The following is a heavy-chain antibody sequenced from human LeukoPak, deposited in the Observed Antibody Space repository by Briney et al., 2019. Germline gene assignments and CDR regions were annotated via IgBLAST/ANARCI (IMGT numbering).Heavy chain of an antibody. CDR1: GFTFSSYS. V-gene: IGHV3-21*01. Sequence: GGSLRLSCAASGFTFSSYSMNWVRQAPGKGLEWVSSISSSSSYIYYADSVKGRFTISRDNAKNSLYLQMNRLRAEDTAVYYCARDSSGYIDYWGQGTLVTVSS. CDR3: ARDSSGYIDY. CDR2: ISSSSSYI. J-gene: IGHJ4*02.